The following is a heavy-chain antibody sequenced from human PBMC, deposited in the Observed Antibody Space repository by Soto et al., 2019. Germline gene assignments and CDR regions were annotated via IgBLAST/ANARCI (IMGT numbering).Heavy chain of an antibody. J-gene: IGHJ6*02. Sequence: EVQLVESGGGLVKPGGSLRLSCAASGFSFSRSWMHWVRQAPGKGLVWVSRINSDGSYTTYADSVKGRFTISRDNAKKTLYLQMNNLRAEDMAVYYCARVGPDSGTYYYGLDVWGQGTTVTVSS. D-gene: IGHD2-15*01. CDR2: INSDGSYT. CDR3: ARVGPDSGTYYYGLDV. V-gene: IGHV3-74*03. CDR1: GFSFSRSW.